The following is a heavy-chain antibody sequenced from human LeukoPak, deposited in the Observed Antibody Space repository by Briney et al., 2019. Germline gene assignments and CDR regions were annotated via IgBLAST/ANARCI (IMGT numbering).Heavy chain of an antibody. CDR2: ISYDGSNK. D-gene: IGHD6-19*01. CDR1: GFTFSSYA. J-gene: IGHJ4*02. V-gene: IGHV3-30*04. CDR3: ARASIAVAGYFDY. Sequence: GGSLRLSCAASGFTFSSYAMHWVRQAPGKGLEWVAVISYDGSNKYYADSVKGRFTISRDSSKNTLYLQMNSLRAEDTAVYYCARASIAVAGYFDYWGQGTLVTVSS.